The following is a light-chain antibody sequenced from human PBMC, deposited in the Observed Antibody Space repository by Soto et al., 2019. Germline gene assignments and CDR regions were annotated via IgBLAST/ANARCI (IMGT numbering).Light chain of an antibody. CDR3: QQYNKWPLIT. CDR1: QSVSSN. Sequence: VMTQSPATLSVSPGERATVSCRASQSVSSNLAWYQQKPGQAPRLLIYGASTRATGIPARFSCSGSGTEFTLTISSLQSEDFAVYYCQQYNKWPLITFGQGTRLEIK. J-gene: IGKJ5*01. CDR2: GAS. V-gene: IGKV3-15*01.